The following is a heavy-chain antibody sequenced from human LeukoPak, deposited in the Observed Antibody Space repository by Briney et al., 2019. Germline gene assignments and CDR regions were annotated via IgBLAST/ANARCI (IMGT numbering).Heavy chain of an antibody. CDR3: ATHNPTQQSFDY. J-gene: IGHJ4*02. CDR1: RYTFTSYG. Sequence: GASVKVSCKASRYTFTSYGISWVRQAPGQGLEWRGWISAYNGNTNYAQKLQGRVTMTTDTSTSAAYMELRSLRSDDTAVYYCATHNPTQQSFDYWGQGTLVTVSS. CDR2: ISAYNGNT. V-gene: IGHV1-18*01. D-gene: IGHD6-13*01.